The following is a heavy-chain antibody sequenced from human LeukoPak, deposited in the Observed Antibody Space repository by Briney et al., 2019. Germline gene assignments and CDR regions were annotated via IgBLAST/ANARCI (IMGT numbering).Heavy chain of an antibody. J-gene: IGHJ4*02. CDR3: ARLGSGNYNRGCLDY. CDR2: ISTNGGST. Sequence: GGSLRLSCAASGFSFNTYAMHWVRQAPGKGLEYVSAISTNGGSTNYANSVKGRFTISRDNSKNTLYLQMGSLETEDTAIYYCARLGSGNYNRGCLDYWGQGTPVTVSS. CDR1: GFSFNTYA. V-gene: IGHV3-64*01. D-gene: IGHD1-26*01.